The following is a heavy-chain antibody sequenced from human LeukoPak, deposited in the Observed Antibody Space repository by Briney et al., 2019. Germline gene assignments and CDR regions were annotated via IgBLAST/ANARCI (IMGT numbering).Heavy chain of an antibody. CDR1: GFTFSTYA. D-gene: IGHD3-16*02. Sequence: GGSLRLSCAASGFTFSTYAMHWVRQAPGRGLEWVAAVSYDGGNKYYADSVKGRFTISRDNSKNTLYLQMNSLRAEDTAVYYCARDYQEAFDYWGQGTLVTVSS. V-gene: IGHV3-30*04. CDR2: VSYDGGNK. CDR3: ARDYQEAFDY. J-gene: IGHJ4*02.